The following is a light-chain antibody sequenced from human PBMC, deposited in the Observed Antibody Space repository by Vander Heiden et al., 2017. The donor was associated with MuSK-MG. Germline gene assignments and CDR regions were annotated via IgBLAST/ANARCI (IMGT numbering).Light chain of an antibody. CDR3: QQYYSTPLT. J-gene: IGKJ4*01. V-gene: IGKV1-NL1*01. Sequence: DVQMTQPPSSLSASVGDRVTITCRASQGISNYLAWYQQKPGKAPKLLLYAASRLESGVPSRFSGSGSGTDYTPTISCLQPEDFATYYCQQYYSTPLTFGEGTKVEIK. CDR1: QGISNY. CDR2: AAS.